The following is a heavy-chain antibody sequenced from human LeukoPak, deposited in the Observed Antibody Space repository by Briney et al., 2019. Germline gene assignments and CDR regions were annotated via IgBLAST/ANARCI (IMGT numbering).Heavy chain of an antibody. CDR1: GGSISSFY. CDR2: NYYSGSI. V-gene: IGHV4-59*08. D-gene: IGHD2-21*01. Sequence: PSETLSLTCSVSGGSISSFYWSWIRQPPGKGLEWIGYNYYSGSINYNPSLKSRVTISVDTSKNQFSLNLSSVTAADTAVYYCARHRLRGRVAVLYYFDYWGRGTLVTVSS. CDR3: ARHRLRGRVAVLYYFDY. J-gene: IGHJ4*02.